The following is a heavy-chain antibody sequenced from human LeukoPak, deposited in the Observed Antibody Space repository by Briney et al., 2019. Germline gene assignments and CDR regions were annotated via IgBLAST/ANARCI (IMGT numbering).Heavy chain of an antibody. D-gene: IGHD3-22*01. CDR2: IIPIFGTA. Sequence: GASVKVSCKASGYTFTSYDISWVRQAPGQGLEWMGGIIPIFGTANYAQKFQGRVTITADESTSTAYMELSSLRSEDTAVYYCAELDSSGYYGYWGQGTLVTVSS. CDR1: GYTFTSYD. J-gene: IGHJ4*02. V-gene: IGHV1-69*13. CDR3: AELDSSGYYGY.